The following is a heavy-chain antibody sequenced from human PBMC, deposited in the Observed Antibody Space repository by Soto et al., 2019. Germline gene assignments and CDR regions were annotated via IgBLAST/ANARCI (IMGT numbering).Heavy chain of an antibody. J-gene: IGHJ4*02. CDR1: GGSISSYY. Sequence: SETLSLTCTVSGGSISSYYWSWIRQSPGKGLEWIGYIYYSGSTNYNPSLKSRVTISVDTSKNQFSLKLSSVTAADTAVYYCARAVAGTPYFHDWGQGTLVTVSS. CDR2: IYYSGST. CDR3: ARAVAGTPYFHD. D-gene: IGHD6-19*01. V-gene: IGHV4-59*01.